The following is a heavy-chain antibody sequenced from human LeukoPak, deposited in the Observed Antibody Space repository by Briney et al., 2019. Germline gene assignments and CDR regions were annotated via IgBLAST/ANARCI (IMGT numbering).Heavy chain of an antibody. D-gene: IGHD6-6*01. J-gene: IGHJ4*02. Sequence: ASVKAFCKASGYTFSNYDINWVRLVAGHGLEWMGWMNPRSGGTGYAQKFQGRVTITRDTSINTAYMELRSLTSDDTAVYYCARGTSSSWGGRDDYWGQGTLVTVSS. CDR3: ARGTSSSWGGRDDY. CDR2: MNPRSGGT. CDR1: GYTFSNYD. V-gene: IGHV1-8*01.